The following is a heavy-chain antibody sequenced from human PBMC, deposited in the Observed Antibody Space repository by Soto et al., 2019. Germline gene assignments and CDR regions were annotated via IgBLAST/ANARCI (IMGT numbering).Heavy chain of an antibody. CDR2: ISGSGGST. V-gene: IGHV3-23*01. CDR3: AKDFEYYYDSSGYPDY. CDR1: GFTFSSYA. J-gene: IGHJ4*02. Sequence: PGGSLRLSCAASGFTFSSYAMSWVRQAPGKGLEWVSAISGSGGSTYYADSVKGRFTISRDNSKNTLYLQMNSLRAEDTAVYYCAKDFEYYYDSSGYPDYWGQGTLVTVSS. D-gene: IGHD3-22*01.